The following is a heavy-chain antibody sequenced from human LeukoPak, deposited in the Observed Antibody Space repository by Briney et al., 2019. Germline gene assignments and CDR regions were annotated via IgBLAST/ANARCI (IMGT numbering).Heavy chain of an antibody. CDR3: ARAYGGNSVDY. CDR1: GYTFTGYY. CDR2: INPNSGGT. J-gene: IGHJ4*02. V-gene: IGHV1-2*02. Sequence: ASVKVSXKASGYTFTGYYMHWVRQAPGQGLEWMGWINPNSGGTNYAQKFQGRVTMTRDTSISTAYMGLSRLRSDDTAVYYCARAYGGNSVDYWGQGTLVTVSS. D-gene: IGHD4-23*01.